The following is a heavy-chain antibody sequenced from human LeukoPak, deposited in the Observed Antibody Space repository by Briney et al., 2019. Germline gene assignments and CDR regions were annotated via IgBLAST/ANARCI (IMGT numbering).Heavy chain of an antibody. Sequence: SETLSLTCTVSGGSISSSSYYWGWIRQPPGKGLEWIGSIYYSGSTYYNSSLDSRVTISVDTSKNQFSLRLISVTATDTAVYYCARQVGYSYAAFDNWGQGTLVTVSS. D-gene: IGHD5-18*01. V-gene: IGHV4-39*01. CDR1: GGSISSSSYY. J-gene: IGHJ4*02. CDR3: ARQVGYSYAAFDN. CDR2: IYYSGST.